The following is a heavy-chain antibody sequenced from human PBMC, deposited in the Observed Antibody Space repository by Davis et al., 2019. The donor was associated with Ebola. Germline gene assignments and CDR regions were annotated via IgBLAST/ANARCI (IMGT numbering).Heavy chain of an antibody. V-gene: IGHV4-38-2*02. D-gene: IGHD3-10*01. J-gene: IGHJ6*02. Sequence: PSETLSLTCTVSGGSISSYYWGWIRQPPGKGLEWIGSIYHSGSTYYNPSLKSRVTISVDTSKNQFSLKLSSVTAADTAVYYCARDDGITMVQGGYYYGMDVWGQGTTVTVSS. CDR1: GGSISSYY. CDR2: IYHSGST. CDR3: ARDDGITMVQGGYYYGMDV.